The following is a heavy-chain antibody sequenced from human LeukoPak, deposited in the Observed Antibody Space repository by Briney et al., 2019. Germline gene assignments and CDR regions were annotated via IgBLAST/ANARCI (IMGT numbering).Heavy chain of an antibody. J-gene: IGHJ3*02. CDR2: IYSSGST. D-gene: IGHD3-22*01. Sequence: PSETLSLTCTVSGGSISYYYWNWIRQPPGKGLEWIGYIYSSGSTNYNPSLKSRVTIPLDTSKNQFSLKLGSVTAADTAVYYCARMGDYYDSSGYRHDAFDIWGQGTMVTVSS. CDR1: GGSISYYY. V-gene: IGHV4-59*01. CDR3: ARMGDYYDSSGYRHDAFDI.